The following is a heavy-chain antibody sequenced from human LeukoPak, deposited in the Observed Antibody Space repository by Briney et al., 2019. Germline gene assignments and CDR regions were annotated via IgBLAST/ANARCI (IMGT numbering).Heavy chain of an antibody. D-gene: IGHD3-22*01. CDR1: GFTFSAYG. CDR2: IFYDGSVY. V-gene: IGHV3-30*03. J-gene: IGHJ4*02. Sequence: PGGSLRLSCAASGFTFSAYGMHGVRQAPGKGLEGVAVIFYDGSVYYYADSVKGRFTISRDNSKSTLYLQMNSLRAEDTGVYYCARDPRAPIGFASSGRGTFQYWPRGTLVTVSS. CDR3: ARDPRAPIGFASSGRGTFQY.